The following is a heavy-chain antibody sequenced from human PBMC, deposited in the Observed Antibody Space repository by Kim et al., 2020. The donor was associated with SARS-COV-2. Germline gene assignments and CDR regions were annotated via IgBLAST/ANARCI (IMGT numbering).Heavy chain of an antibody. CDR1: GYTFTSYA. Sequence: ASVKVSCKASGYTFTSYAMNWVRQAPGQGLEWMGWINTNTGNPTYAQGFTGRFVFSLDTSVSTAYLQISSLKAEDTAVYYCAAPDPQVSYYYYYYMDVWGKGTTVTVSS. CDR2: INTNTGNP. V-gene: IGHV7-4-1*02. CDR3: AAPDPQVSYYYYYYMDV. J-gene: IGHJ6*03.